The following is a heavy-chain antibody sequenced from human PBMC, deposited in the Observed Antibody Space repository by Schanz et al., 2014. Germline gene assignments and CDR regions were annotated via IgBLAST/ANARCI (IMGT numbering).Heavy chain of an antibody. D-gene: IGHD3-10*01. J-gene: IGHJ6*02. CDR2: ISTGRYL. Sequence: EVQLVESGGGLVKPGGSLRLSCAASGFTFSSYSLAWVRQAPGKGLEWVSFISTGRYLYYADSAKGRFTISRDNSKNTLYLQMNSLRAEDTAVYFCAKSQYYGSGSYSDYYGVDVWGQGTTVTVSS. CDR3: AKSQYYGSGSYSDYYGVDV. CDR1: GFTFSSYS. V-gene: IGHV3-21*02.